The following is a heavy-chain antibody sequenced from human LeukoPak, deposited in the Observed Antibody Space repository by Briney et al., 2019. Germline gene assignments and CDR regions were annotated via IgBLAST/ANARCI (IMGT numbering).Heavy chain of an antibody. CDR3: AKGSYYDSSGSFYFDY. V-gene: IGHV3-23*01. Sequence: PGGSLRLSCVVSGFPFSSYAMSWGRQAPGKGLEWVSGISGSGDNTYYADSVKGRFTISRDNSKNTLYVQMNSLGTEDTAAYYCAKGSYYDSSGSFYFDYWGQGTLVTVSS. CDR1: GFPFSSYA. CDR2: ISGSGDNT. J-gene: IGHJ4*02. D-gene: IGHD3-22*01.